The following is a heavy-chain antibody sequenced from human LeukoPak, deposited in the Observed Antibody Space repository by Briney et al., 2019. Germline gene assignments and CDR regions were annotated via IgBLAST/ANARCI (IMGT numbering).Heavy chain of an antibody. Sequence: PGGSLRLSCAASGFTFDDYGMHWVRQAPGKGLEWVSLISWDGGSPLYADSVKGRFTISRDNSKNSLYLQMNSLRAEDTALYYCAKDIGGGSYFDYWGQGTLVTVSS. CDR1: GFTFDDYG. D-gene: IGHD1-26*01. CDR3: AKDIGGGSYFDY. J-gene: IGHJ4*02. V-gene: IGHV3-43D*03. CDR2: ISWDGGSP.